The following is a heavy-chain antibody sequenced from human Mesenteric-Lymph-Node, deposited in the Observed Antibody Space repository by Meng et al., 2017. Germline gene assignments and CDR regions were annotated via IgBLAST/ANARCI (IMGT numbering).Heavy chain of an antibody. CDR2: IYYSGST. CDR3: ARVGWRQWSFDL. V-gene: IGHV4-30-4*01. J-gene: IGHJ2*01. CDR1: GDSISSDIW. Sequence: QVQLQVSGPGRVKPSGTLSLTCTVSGDSISSDIWWSWVRQPPGKGLELIGHIYYSGSTSYNPSLKSRVTISVDTSNNQFSLKLSSVTAADTAVYYCARVGWRQWSFDLWGRGTLVTVSS. D-gene: IGHD5-18*01.